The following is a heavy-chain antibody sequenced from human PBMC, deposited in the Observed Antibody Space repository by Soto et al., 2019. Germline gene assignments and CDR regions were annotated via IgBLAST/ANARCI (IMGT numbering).Heavy chain of an antibody. V-gene: IGHV4-34*01. CDR3: ARNRAFDL. CDR2: INHSGST. Sequence: QVQVQQWGAGLLKPSETLSLTCAVFGGSFTGYSWSWIRQSPGKGLEWIGEINHSGSTAYNPSLKLRVTISGDTSRNQFSLNLSSVTAAVTAVYFCARNRAFDLWGQGTVVTVSS. J-gene: IGHJ3*01. CDR1: GGSFTGYS.